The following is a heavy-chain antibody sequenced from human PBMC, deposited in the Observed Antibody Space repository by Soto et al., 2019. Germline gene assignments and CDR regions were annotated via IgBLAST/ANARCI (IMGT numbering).Heavy chain of an antibody. J-gene: IGHJ5*02. V-gene: IGHV1-46*02. Sequence: ASVKVSCKTSGYTFNTYGINWVRQAPGQGLEWMGIINPSGGSTSYAQKFQGRVTMTRDTSTSTVYMELSSLRSEDTAVYYCARDLPLRYFDWLLTYNWFDPWGQGTLVTVSS. CDR1: GYTFNTYG. CDR2: INPSGGST. CDR3: ARDLPLRYFDWLLTYNWFDP. D-gene: IGHD3-9*01.